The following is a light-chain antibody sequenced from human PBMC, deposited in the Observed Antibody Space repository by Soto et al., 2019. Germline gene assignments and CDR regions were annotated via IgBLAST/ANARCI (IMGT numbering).Light chain of an antibody. CDR3: QQAYSFPLT. CDR2: GAS. V-gene: IGKV1-12*01. CDR1: QGLGVW. Sequence: DIQMPQSPSSVSASVGDRVTITCRASQGLGVWLGWYQQKPGKAPQLLIFGASGLQTGVPARFSGSGSGTEFTLTISSLQPEDFANYYCQQAYSFPLTFGGGTKVEIK. J-gene: IGKJ4*01.